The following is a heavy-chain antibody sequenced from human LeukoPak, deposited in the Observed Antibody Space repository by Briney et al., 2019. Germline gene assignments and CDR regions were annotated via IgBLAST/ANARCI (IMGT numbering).Heavy chain of an antibody. CDR1: GFTISNNY. J-gene: IGHJ4*02. Sequence: PGGSLRLSCAASGFTISNNYIRWLRQAPGKGLEWVSHIYSGGFTQFAGSVRGRFTMSRDSSKNTLYLQMNSLRAEDTAVYYCAKGRAGNYYYDSSDYWGQGTLVTVSS. CDR3: AKGRAGNYYYDSSDY. D-gene: IGHD3-22*01. V-gene: IGHV3-66*01. CDR2: IYSGGFT.